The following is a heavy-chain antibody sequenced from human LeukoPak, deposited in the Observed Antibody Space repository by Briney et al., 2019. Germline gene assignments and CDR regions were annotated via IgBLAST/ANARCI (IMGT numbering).Heavy chain of an antibody. Sequence: GGSLRLSCAASGFTFSSFWMHWLRQAPGKGLVWVSRIKSDGNRTSYADSVKGRFTLSRDNAKKMLYLQMNSLRAEDTGVYYCARDIIVGDTTTNVAFDIWGQGTMVSVSS. D-gene: IGHD1-26*01. CDR1: GFTFSSFW. CDR2: IKSDGNRT. V-gene: IGHV3-74*01. CDR3: ARDIIVGDTTTNVAFDI. J-gene: IGHJ3*02.